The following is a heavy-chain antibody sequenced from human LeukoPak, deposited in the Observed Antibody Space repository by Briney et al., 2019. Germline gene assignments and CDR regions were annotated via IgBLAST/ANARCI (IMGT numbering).Heavy chain of an antibody. CDR2: IIPIFGTA. CDR3: AIRYYYDSSGYSNGFDY. Sequence: SVKVSCKASGGTFSSYAISWVRQAPGQGLEWMGGIIPIFGTANYAQKFQGRVTITANESTSTAYMELSSLRSEDTAVYYCAIRYYYDSSGYSNGFDYWGQGTLVTVSS. CDR1: GGTFSSYA. J-gene: IGHJ4*02. D-gene: IGHD3-22*01. V-gene: IGHV1-69*13.